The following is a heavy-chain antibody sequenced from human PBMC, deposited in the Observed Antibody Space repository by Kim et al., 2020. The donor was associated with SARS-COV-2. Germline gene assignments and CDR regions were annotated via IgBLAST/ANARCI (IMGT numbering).Heavy chain of an antibody. J-gene: IGHJ6*02. CDR1: GYSFTSYW. V-gene: IGHV5-51*01. Sequence: GESLKISCKGSGYSFTSYWIGCVRQMPGKGLEWMGIIYPGDSDTRYSPSFQGQVTISADKSISTAYLQWSSLKASDTAMYYCARLIAWSIATHYGMDVWGQGTTVTVSS. D-gene: IGHD6-6*01. CDR3: ARLIAWSIATHYGMDV. CDR2: IYPGDSDT.